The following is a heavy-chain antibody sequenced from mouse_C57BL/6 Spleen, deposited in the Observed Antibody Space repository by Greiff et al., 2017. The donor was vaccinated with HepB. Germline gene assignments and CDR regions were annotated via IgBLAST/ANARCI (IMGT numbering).Heavy chain of an antibody. J-gene: IGHJ1*03. CDR3: ARAGQLGRYFDV. CDR2: IDPSDSYT. D-gene: IGHD4-1*02. CDR1: GYTFTSYW. V-gene: IGHV1-69*01. Sequence: QVQLQQPGAELVMPGASVKLSCKASGYTFTSYWMHWVKQRPGQGLEWIGEIDPSDSYTNYNQKFKGKSTLTVDKSSSTAYMQLSSLTSEDSAVYYCARAGQLGRYFDVWGTGTTVTVSS.